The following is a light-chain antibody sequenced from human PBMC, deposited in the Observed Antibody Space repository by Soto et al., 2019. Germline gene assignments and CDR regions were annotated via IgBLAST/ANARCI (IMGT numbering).Light chain of an antibody. CDR2: AAS. J-gene: IGKJ1*01. CDR3: HQYNNWPWT. V-gene: IGKV3-15*01. Sequence: EIVLTQSPVTLSVSPGDTATLSCRASQRVSSHLAWYQQKPGQPPRLLIYAASTRATGIAGRFSGGGSETEFTLTIRSLQSEDSALYYCHQYNNWPWTFGQGTKVDIK. CDR1: QRVSSH.